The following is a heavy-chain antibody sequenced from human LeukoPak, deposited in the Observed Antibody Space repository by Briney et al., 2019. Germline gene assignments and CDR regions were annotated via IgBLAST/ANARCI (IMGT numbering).Heavy chain of an antibody. Sequence: ASVKVSCKASGYTFTSYGISWVRQAPGQGLEWMGWISAYNGNTNYAQKLQGRVTMTTDTSTSTAYMELRSLRSEDTAVYYCASSSSSGYYYYGMDVWGQGTTVTASS. J-gene: IGHJ6*02. V-gene: IGHV1-18*01. CDR2: ISAYNGNT. CDR1: GYTFTSYG. CDR3: ASSSSSGYYYYGMDV. D-gene: IGHD6-6*01.